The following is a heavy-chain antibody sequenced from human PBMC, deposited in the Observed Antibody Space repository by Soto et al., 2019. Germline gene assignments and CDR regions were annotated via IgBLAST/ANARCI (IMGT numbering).Heavy chain of an antibody. D-gene: IGHD3-22*01. CDR2: ISSSSSYI. V-gene: IGHV3-21*01. J-gene: IGHJ4*02. Sequence: GSLRLSCAASGFTFSSYSMNWVRQAPVKGLEWVSSISSSSSYIYYADSVKGRFTISRDNAKNSLYLQMNSLRAEDTAVYYCARSPYYYDSSAYLGYWGQGTLVTVSS. CDR3: ARSPYYYDSSAYLGY. CDR1: GFTFSSYS.